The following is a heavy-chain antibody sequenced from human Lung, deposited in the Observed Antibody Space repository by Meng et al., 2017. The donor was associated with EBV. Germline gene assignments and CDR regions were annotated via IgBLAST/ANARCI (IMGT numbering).Heavy chain of an antibody. CDR2: ISTNTGTP. J-gene: IGHJ5*02. Sequence: QVQLVQSGSEMKKPGDSVKGSCKASGYTFSTYTINWVRQAHGRGLEWMGWISTNTGTPTYTQGFTGRFVFSLDTSVSTAYLQISSLKAEDTAVYYCARGGNFDPWGQGTLVTVSS. V-gene: IGHV7-4-1*02. D-gene: IGHD2/OR15-2a*01. CDR1: GYTFSTYT. CDR3: ARGGNFDP.